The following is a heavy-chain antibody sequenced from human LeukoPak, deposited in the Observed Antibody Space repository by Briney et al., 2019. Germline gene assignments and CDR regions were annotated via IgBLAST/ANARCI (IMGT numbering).Heavy chain of an antibody. V-gene: IGHV3-11*04. CDR3: AKPGITARPVPPEYFQH. CDR2: ISSSGSTI. Sequence: GGSLRLSCAASGFTFSDYYMSWIRQAPGKGLEWVSYISSSGSTIYYADSVKGRFTISRDNAKNSLYLQMNSLRAEDTAVYYCAKPGITARPVPPEYFQHWGQGTLVTVSS. D-gene: IGHD6-6*01. J-gene: IGHJ1*01. CDR1: GFTFSDYY.